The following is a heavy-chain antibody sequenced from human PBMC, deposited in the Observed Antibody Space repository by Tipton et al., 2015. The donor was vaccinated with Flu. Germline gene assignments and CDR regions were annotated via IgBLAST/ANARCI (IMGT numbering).Heavy chain of an antibody. CDR2: IYYSGST. Sequence: TLSLTCTVSGGSISSYYWSWIRQPPGKGLEWIGYIYYSGSTNYNPSLKSRVTISVDTSKNQFSLKLSSLTAADTAVYYCARDGSYGDTARRFDYWGQGTLVTVSS. D-gene: IGHD4-17*01. CDR3: ARDGSYGDTARRFDY. V-gene: IGHV4-59*12. J-gene: IGHJ4*02. CDR1: GGSISSYY.